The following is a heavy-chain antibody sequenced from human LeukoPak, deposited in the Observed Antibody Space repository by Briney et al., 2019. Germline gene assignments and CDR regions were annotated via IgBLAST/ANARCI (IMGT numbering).Heavy chain of an antibody. J-gene: IGHJ4*02. CDR1: GFTFSSYA. CDR2: ISGGGART. Sequence: GGSLRLSCAASGFTFSSYAMNWVRQAPGKGLEWVSAISGGGARTYYADSVKGRFTISRDNWKNTLFLQMNSLRAEDTAVYYCAKDRYIEYCSSTSCLGPFDYWGQGTLVTVSS. V-gene: IGHV3-23*01. D-gene: IGHD2-2*01. CDR3: AKDRYIEYCSSTSCLGPFDY.